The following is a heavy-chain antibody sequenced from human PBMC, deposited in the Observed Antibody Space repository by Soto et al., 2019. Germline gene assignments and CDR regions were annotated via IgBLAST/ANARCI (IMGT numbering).Heavy chain of an antibody. D-gene: IGHD3-10*01. J-gene: IGHJ3*02. CDR2: ISAYNGNT. CDR1: GYTFTSYG. V-gene: IGHV1-18*01. Sequence: QVQLVQSGAEVKKPGASVKVSCKASGYTFTSYGISWVRQAPGQGLEWMGWISAYNGNTNYAQKLQGGVTMTTDTPTSTAYMELRSLRSDDTAVYYCARGRALWFGEFLSDAFDIWGPGTMVTVSS. CDR3: ARGRALWFGEFLSDAFDI.